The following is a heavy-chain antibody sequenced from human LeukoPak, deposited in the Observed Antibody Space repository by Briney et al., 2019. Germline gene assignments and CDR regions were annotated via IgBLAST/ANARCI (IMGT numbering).Heavy chain of an antibody. V-gene: IGHV3-48*04. D-gene: IGHD2-2*01. CDR2: ISSSSSTI. CDR3: AKMIYQLLIEGYAFDI. Sequence: PGGSLRLSCAASGFTFSSYSMNWVRQAPGKGLEWVSYISSSSSTIYYADSVKGRFTISRDNAKNSLYLQMNSLRAEDTAVYYCAKMIYQLLIEGYAFDIWGQGTMVTVSS. J-gene: IGHJ3*02. CDR1: GFTFSSYS.